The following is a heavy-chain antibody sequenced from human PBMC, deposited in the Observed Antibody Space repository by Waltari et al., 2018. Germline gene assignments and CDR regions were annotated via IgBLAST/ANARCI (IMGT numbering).Heavy chain of an antibody. J-gene: IGHJ4*02. CDR1: GFTFSSYA. CDR2: ISYDGSNK. V-gene: IGHV3-30-3*01. Sequence: QVQLVESGGGVVQPGRSLRLSCAASGFTFSSYAMPWVRQAPGKGLEWVAVISYDGSNKYYADSVKGRFTISRDNSKNTLYLQMNSLRAEDTAVYYCARPKRVATIWYYFDYWGQGTLVTVSS. CDR3: ARPKRVATIWYYFDY. D-gene: IGHD5-12*01.